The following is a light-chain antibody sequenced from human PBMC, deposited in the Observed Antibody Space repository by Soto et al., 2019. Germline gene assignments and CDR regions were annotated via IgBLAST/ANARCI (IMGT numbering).Light chain of an antibody. CDR2: GNS. CDR3: QSYDSSLSEVV. V-gene: IGLV1-40*01. Sequence: QSALTQPPSVSEAPGQRVTISCTGSSSNIGAGYDVHWYQQLPGTAPKLLIYGNSNRPSGVPDRFSGSKSGTSASLAITGLQAEDEADYYCQSYDSSLSEVVFGGGTKVTVL. CDR1: SSNIGAGYD. J-gene: IGLJ2*01.